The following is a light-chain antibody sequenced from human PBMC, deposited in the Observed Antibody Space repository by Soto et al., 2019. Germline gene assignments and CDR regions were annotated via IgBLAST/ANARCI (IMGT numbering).Light chain of an antibody. J-gene: IGKJ2*01. CDR3: QQYGPSLPLYT. V-gene: IGKV3-20*01. Sequence: EIVLTQSPGTLSLSPGERATLSCRTSQSLSSIYLAWSPQKPGQAPRLPIYGTSNRATGIPDRFSGSGSGTDFTLTISRLEPEDFAVYYCQQYGPSLPLYTFGQGTKLEIK. CDR1: QSLSSIY. CDR2: GTS.